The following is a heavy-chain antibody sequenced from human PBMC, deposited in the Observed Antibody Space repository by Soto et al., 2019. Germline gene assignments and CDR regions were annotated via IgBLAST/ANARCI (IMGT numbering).Heavy chain of an antibody. CDR2: ISSSSSTI. J-gene: IGHJ4*02. CDR1: GFTFSSYN. Sequence: EVQLVESGGGLVQPGGSLRLSCAASGFTFSSYNMNWVRQAPGKGLEWVSYISSSSSTIYYADSVKGRFTISRDNANNSLYLQMNSLRDEDTAVYYCASPPTIFGVVRGGYWGQGTLVTVSS. V-gene: IGHV3-48*02. D-gene: IGHD3-3*01. CDR3: ASPPTIFGVVRGGY.